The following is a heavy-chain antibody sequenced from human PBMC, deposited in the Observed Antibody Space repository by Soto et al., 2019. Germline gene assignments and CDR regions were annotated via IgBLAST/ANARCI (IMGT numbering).Heavy chain of an antibody. CDR3: ARQCRGVTCRWFVP. J-gene: IGHJ5*02. D-gene: IGHD2-15*01. CDR1: SGSISSTIYS. V-gene: IGHV4-39*01. Sequence: QLQLQESGPGLVKPSETLSLTCTVSSGSISSTIYSWDWIRQPPGKALEWIGSIFYSGSTYYNPSLKSRVTTAVHASKNQFSLTLTSVTAADTAVYYCARQCRGVTCRWFVPWGQGTLVTVSS. CDR2: IFYSGST.